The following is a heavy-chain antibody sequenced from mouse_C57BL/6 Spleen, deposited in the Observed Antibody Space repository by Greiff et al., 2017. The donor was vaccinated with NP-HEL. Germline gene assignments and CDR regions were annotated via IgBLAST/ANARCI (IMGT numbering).Heavy chain of an antibody. Sequence: EVQLQQSGPELVKPGASVKMSCKASGYTFTDYNMHWVKQSHGKSLEWIGYINPNNGGTSYNQKFKGKATLTVNKSSSTAYMELRSLTSDDSAVYYCARGTAQALYAMDYWGQGTSVTVSS. CDR2: INPNNGGT. J-gene: IGHJ4*01. V-gene: IGHV1-22*01. D-gene: IGHD3-2*02. CDR3: ARGTAQALYAMDY. CDR1: GYTFTDYN.